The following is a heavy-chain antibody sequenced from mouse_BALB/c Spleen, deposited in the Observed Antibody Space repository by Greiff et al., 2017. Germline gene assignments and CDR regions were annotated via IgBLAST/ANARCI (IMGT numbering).Heavy chain of an antibody. V-gene: IGHV1-4*01. J-gene: IGHJ4*01. D-gene: IGHD2-14*01. CDR3: ARSPEGYNGVDY. CDR1: GYTFTSYT. Sequence: VMLVESGAELARPGASVKMSCKASGYTFTSYTMHWVKQRPGQGLEWIGYINPSSGYTNYNQKFKDKATLTADKSSSTAYMQLSSLTSEDSAVYYCARSPEGYNGVDYWGQGTSVTVSS. CDR2: INPSSGYT.